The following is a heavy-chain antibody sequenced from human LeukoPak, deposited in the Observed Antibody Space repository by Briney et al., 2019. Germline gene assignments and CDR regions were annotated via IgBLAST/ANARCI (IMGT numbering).Heavy chain of an antibody. Sequence: GGSLRLSCAASGFTFDNYAMSWVRQAPGKGLEWVSAISGSAHSTYYADSVKGRFTISRDNSKNTLYLQVNSLRAEDTAVYYCAKAPACCAGDCYSDSWGQGTLVTVSS. D-gene: IGHD2-21*02. V-gene: IGHV3-23*01. CDR2: ISGSAHST. J-gene: IGHJ4*02. CDR3: AKAPACCAGDCYSDS. CDR1: GFTFDNYA.